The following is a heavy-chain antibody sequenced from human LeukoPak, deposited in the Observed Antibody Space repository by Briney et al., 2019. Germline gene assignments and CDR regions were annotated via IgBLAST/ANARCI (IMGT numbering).Heavy chain of an antibody. CDR1: GFTFSTYG. J-gene: IGHJ4*02. CDR2: ISGSGDST. D-gene: IGHD2-2*01. CDR3: AKDSLRTVPKPSFDY. V-gene: IGHV3-23*01. Sequence: PGGSLGLSCVVSGFTFSTYGMSWVRQAPGKGLEWVSAISGSGDSTYYADSVKGRFTISRDSSKNTLFLQMNSLRAEDRAVYYCAKDSLRTVPKPSFDYWGQGILVTVSS.